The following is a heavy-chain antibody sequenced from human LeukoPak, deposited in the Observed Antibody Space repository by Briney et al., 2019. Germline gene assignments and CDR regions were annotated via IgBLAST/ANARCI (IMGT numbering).Heavy chain of an antibody. CDR1: GYTFTDYY. Sequence: ASVKVSCKASGYTFTDYYLHWVRQAPGQGLEWMGWIKTKSGDTNYAQKFQGRVTMTRDTSISTAYMELSSLKSDDTAVYYCARGPAAGYWGQGTLVTVSS. V-gene: IGHV1-2*02. D-gene: IGHD6-13*01. CDR3: ARGPAAGY. CDR2: IKTKSGDT. J-gene: IGHJ4*02.